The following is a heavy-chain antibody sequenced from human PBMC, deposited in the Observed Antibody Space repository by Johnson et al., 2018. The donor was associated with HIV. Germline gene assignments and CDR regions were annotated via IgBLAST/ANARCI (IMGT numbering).Heavy chain of an antibody. D-gene: IGHD6-13*01. Sequence: EVQLVESGGGLVQRGGSLRLSCAASGFTVSSNYMTWVRQAPGKGLECVSVLYSGGSTYYADSVTGRFTISRDHSENTLYLQMNSLRPEDTAVYFCARDGKYSSIGPDAFDVWGQGTMVAVSS. CDR3: ARDGKYSSIGPDAFDV. V-gene: IGHV3-66*02. CDR2: LYSGGST. CDR1: GFTVSSNY. J-gene: IGHJ3*01.